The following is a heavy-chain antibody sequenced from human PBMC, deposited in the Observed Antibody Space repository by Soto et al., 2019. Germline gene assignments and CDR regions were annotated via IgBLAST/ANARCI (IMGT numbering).Heavy chain of an antibody. CDR2: MNPNSGNT. D-gene: IGHD3-10*01. Sequence: ASVKVSCKASGYTFTSYDINWVRQATGQGLEWMGWMNPNSGNTGYAQKFQGRVTMTRNTSISTAYMELSSLRSEDTAVYYCARGLFDEVRPGTYYYYCMDVWGQGTTVTVSS. V-gene: IGHV1-8*01. CDR1: GYTFTSYD. J-gene: IGHJ6*02. CDR3: ARGLFDEVRPGTYYYYCMDV.